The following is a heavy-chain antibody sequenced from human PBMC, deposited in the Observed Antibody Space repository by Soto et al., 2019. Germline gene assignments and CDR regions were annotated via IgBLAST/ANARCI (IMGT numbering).Heavy chain of an antibody. CDR2: ISGSGGST. CDR3: AKARAAGTWSYYGMDV. D-gene: IGHD6-13*01. CDR1: GFTFSSDA. V-gene: IGHV3-23*01. J-gene: IGHJ6*02. Sequence: EVQLLESGGGLVQPGGSLRLSCAASGFTFSSDAMSWVRQAPGNGLEWVSAISGSGGSTYYAASVKGRFTISRDNSKNTLYRQMNSLRAEDTAVYYCAKARAAGTWSYYGMDVWGQGTRVTVSS.